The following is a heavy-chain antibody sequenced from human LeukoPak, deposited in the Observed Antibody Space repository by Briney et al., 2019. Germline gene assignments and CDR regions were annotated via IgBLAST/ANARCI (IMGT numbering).Heavy chain of an antibody. CDR2: IYSGSST. CDR3: ARLGYYDALTDILDDF. Sequence: PGGSLRLSCAASGFIVSSNYMSWVRQAPGKGLEWVSIIYSGSSTYYADSVKGRFTTSRDISKNTLHLQMNSLRAEATAVYYCARLGYYDALTDILDDFWGQGTLVTVSS. CDR1: GFIVSSNY. J-gene: IGHJ4*02. V-gene: IGHV3-53*01. D-gene: IGHD3-9*01.